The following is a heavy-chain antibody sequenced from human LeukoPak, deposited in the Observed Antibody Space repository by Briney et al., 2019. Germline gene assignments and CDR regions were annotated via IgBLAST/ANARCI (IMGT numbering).Heavy chain of an antibody. V-gene: IGHV4-4*07. CDR3: ARDLGGPTSYDAFDI. D-gene: IGHD1-26*01. Sequence: SETLSLTCTVSGGSISSYYWSWIRQPAGKGLEWIGRIYTSGSTNYNPSLKSRVTMSVDTSKNQFSLKLSSVTAADTAVCYCARDLGGPTSYDAFDIWGQGTMVTVSS. CDR2: IYTSGST. J-gene: IGHJ3*02. CDR1: GGSISSYY.